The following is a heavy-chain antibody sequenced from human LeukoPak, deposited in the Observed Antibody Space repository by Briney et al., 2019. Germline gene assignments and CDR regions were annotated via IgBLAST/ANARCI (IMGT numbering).Heavy chain of an antibody. D-gene: IGHD3-22*01. CDR1: GYTFSSYY. Sequence: ASVKVSCKASGYTFSSYYFHWVRQAPGQGLEWLGLLNPSGGATSFAQKFRGRVTMTRDMSTGTVFVELSSLRSDDTAVYFCARNYYDTAGHFGYWGQGTLVTVSS. J-gene: IGHJ4*02. CDR2: LNPSGGAT. CDR3: ARNYYDTAGHFGY. V-gene: IGHV1-46*01.